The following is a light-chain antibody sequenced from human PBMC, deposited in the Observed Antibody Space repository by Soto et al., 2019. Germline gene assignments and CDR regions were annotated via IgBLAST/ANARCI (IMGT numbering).Light chain of an antibody. CDR3: LEHSLYPLLT. V-gene: IGKV1-17*01. Sequence: DIRMTQSPSSLSASVEDRVTITCRASHDIRNDLRWYQQKPGRAPSRLIYSASNLQSGVPSRCSGSGSGTEFTITINSLQPQDFATYYCLEHSLYPLLTFGGGTKVDIK. J-gene: IGKJ4*01. CDR2: SAS. CDR1: HDIRND.